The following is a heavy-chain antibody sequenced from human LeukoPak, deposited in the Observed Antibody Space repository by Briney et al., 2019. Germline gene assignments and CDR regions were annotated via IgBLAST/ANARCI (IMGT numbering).Heavy chain of an antibody. J-gene: IGHJ4*02. D-gene: IGHD5-18*01. CDR3: AKGTTGMAPRGYFDD. Sequence: GGSLRLSCAASGFTFSTYAMSWVRQTPEKGLEWVSAISGSGGSTYYADSVKGRFTISRDNSKNTLYLQMNSLTVEDTAVYYCAKGTTGMAPRGYFDDWGQGTLVTVSS. CDR1: GFTFSTYA. V-gene: IGHV3-23*01. CDR2: ISGSGGST.